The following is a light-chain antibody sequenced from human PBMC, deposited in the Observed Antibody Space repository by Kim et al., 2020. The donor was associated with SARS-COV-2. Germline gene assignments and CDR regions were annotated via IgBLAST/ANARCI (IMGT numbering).Light chain of an antibody. J-gene: IGKJ4*01. V-gene: IGKV1-12*01. CDR2: AAS. CDR3: QQANSFPLT. CDR1: QAITIW. Sequence: DIQMTQSPSSVSASVGDRVTITCRASQAITIWLAWYQQKPGKAPNLLIYAASNLQSGVPSRFSGSGSGTDFTLTISSLQPEDSATYYCQQANSFPLTLGGGTKLEI.